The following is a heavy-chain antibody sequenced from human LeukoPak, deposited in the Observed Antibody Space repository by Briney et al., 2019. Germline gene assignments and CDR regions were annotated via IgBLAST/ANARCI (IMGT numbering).Heavy chain of an antibody. V-gene: IGHV5-51*01. CDR3: ARRIVGVGDAFDI. J-gene: IGHJ3*02. CDR2: IYPGDSDT. Sequence: GEPLKISCKGSGYSFTSYWIGWVRQLPGKGLEWLGIIYPGDSDTRYSPSFQGQVTISADKSISTAYLQWNSLKASDTAMYYCARRIVGVGDAFDIWGQGTMVTVSS. CDR1: GYSFTSYW. D-gene: IGHD1-26*01.